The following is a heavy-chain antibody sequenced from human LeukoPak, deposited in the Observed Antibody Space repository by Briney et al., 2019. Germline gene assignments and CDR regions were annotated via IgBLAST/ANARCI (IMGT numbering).Heavy chain of an antibody. CDR2: INTNSGGA. V-gene: IGHV1-2*02. D-gene: IGHD1-14*01. CDR3: VRGNIPAPFHY. CDR1: GYIFSVYY. J-gene: IGHJ4*02. Sequence: TVNLSYTASGYIFSVYYLHWGRHPPGQGLEWMGWINTNSGGANLAQKFQGRDTITRDTSITTVYMELSRLRSDDTAMYHCVRGNIPAPFHYWGQGTLVTVSS.